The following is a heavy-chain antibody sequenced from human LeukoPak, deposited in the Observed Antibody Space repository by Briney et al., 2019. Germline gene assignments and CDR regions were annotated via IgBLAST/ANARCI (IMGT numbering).Heavy chain of an antibody. CDR3: ARVEVRAVADPYDY. Sequence: SETLSLTCPVSGYSISRGYYWGWIRQPPGKGLEWIGSIHHSGSTYYQPSLKSRVTISVDTSKNQFSVKLSAVTAADTAVYYCARVEVRAVADPYDYWGQGTLVTVSS. V-gene: IGHV4-38-2*02. CDR2: IHHSGST. D-gene: IGHD6-19*01. CDR1: GYSISRGYY. J-gene: IGHJ4*02.